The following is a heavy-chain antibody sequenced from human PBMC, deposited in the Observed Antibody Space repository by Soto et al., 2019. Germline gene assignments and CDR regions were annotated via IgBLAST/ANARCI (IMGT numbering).Heavy chain of an antibody. CDR2: INPSGGIT. J-gene: IGHJ4*02. CDR3: ARDPARQNWGPVFDY. D-gene: IGHD7-27*01. CDR1: GFTFTSYF. Sequence: QVQLVQSGAEVKKPGASVKISCKTSGFTFTSYFNHWVRQAPGQGREWMGMINPSGGITSFAQKFQGRVTMTRDTSTSTVYMELSDLRSEDTAVYYCARDPARQNWGPVFDYWGQGTLVTVSS. V-gene: IGHV1-46*01.